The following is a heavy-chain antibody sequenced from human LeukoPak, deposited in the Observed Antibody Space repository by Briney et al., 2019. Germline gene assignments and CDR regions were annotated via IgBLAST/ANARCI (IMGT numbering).Heavy chain of an antibody. Sequence: GGSLRLSCAASGFTVSSNYMSWVRQAPGKGLEWVSVIYSGGSTYYANSVKGRFTISRDNAKNSLYLQMNSLRDEDTAIYYCARGVYAFDIWGQGTMVTVSS. CDR1: GFTVSSNY. J-gene: IGHJ3*02. V-gene: IGHV3-53*01. CDR3: ARGVYAFDI. CDR2: IYSGGST.